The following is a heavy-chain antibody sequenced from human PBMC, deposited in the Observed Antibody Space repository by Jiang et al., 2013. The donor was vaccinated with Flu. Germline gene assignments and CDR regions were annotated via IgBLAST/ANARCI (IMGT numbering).Heavy chain of an antibody. Sequence: VQLVESGGGVVQPGRSLRLSCAASGFTFSSYAMHWVRQAPGKGLEWVAVISYDGSNKYYADSVKGRFTISRDNSKNTLYLQMNSLRAEDTAVYYCARDKDYGDYERSYYYYYG. CDR1: GFTFSSYA. J-gene: IGHJ6*01. CDR3: ARDKDYGDYERSYYYYYG. CDR2: ISYDGSNK. D-gene: IGHD4-17*01. V-gene: IGHV3-30-3*01.